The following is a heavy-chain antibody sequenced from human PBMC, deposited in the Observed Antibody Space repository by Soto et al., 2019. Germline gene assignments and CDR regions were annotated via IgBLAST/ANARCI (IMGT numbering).Heavy chain of an antibody. J-gene: IGHJ6*04. D-gene: IGHD4-17*01. CDR2: IYYSGST. CDR3: GRSGVLSYGDGVYAMDV. V-gene: IGHV4-31*03. Sequence: SETLSLTCTVSGGSISSGGYYWSWIRQHPGKGLEWIGYIYYSGSTYYNPSLKSRVTISVDTSKNQFSLKLSSVTAADTAAYYCGRSGVLSYGDGVYAMDVWGKGTTVTVSS. CDR1: GGSISSGGYY.